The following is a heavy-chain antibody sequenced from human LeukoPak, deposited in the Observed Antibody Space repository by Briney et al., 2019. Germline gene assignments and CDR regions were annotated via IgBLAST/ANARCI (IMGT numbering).Heavy chain of an antibody. J-gene: IGHJ4*02. CDR3: AKDQGDGYNYLFDY. D-gene: IGHD5-24*01. V-gene: IGHV3-33*06. Sequence: PGGSLRLSCAASGFTFSSYGMHWVRQAPGKGLEWVAVIWYDGSNKYYADSVKGRFTISRDNSKNTLYLRMNSLRAEDTAVYYCAKDQGDGYNYLFDYWGQGTLVTVSS. CDR1: GFTFSSYG. CDR2: IWYDGSNK.